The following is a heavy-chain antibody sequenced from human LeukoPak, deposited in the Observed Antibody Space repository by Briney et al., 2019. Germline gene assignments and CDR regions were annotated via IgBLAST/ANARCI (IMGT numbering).Heavy chain of an antibody. D-gene: IGHD6-13*01. CDR1: GFTFSSYS. Sequence: GGSLRLSCAASGFTFSSYSMNWVRQAPGKGLEWVSYISSSSSTIYHADSVKGRFTISRDNAKNSLYLQMNSLRAEDTAVYYCARDSAALDYWGQGTLVTVSS. CDR2: ISSSSSTI. V-gene: IGHV3-48*01. CDR3: ARDSAALDY. J-gene: IGHJ4*02.